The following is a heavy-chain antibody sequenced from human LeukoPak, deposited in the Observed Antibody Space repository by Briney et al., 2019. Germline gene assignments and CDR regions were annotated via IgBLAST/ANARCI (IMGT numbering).Heavy chain of an antibody. CDR1: GFTFSSHG. J-gene: IGHJ4*02. CDR3: AKDPDCTSGVCYTFFDY. D-gene: IGHD2-8*01. Sequence: GGSLRLSCAASGFTFSSHGMNWVRQAPGKGLEWVSGISPSGGITYYTDSVKGRFTVSRDNSKNTQSLQMNSLRAEDTAVYYCAKDPDCTSGVCYTFFDYWGQGTLVTVSS. V-gene: IGHV3-23*01. CDR2: ISPSGGIT.